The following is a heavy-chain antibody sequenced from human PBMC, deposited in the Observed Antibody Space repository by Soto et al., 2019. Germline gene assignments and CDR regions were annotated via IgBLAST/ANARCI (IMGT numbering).Heavy chain of an antibody. CDR1: GFTFRSYG. Sequence: QVQLVESGGGVVQPGRSLRLSCAASGFTFRSYGMHWVRQAPGKRLEWVAVISYDGSNKYYADSVKGRFTISRDNSKNTLYLQMNSLRAEDTAVYYCAKGDYGSGSHYYYYYGMDVWGQGTTVTVSS. J-gene: IGHJ6*02. CDR3: AKGDYGSGSHYYYYYGMDV. D-gene: IGHD3-10*01. V-gene: IGHV3-30*18. CDR2: ISYDGSNK.